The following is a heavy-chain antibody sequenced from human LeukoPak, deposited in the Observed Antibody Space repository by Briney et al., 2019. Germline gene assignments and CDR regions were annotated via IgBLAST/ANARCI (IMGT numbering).Heavy chain of an antibody. D-gene: IGHD6-13*01. CDR3: AKVDRGDYSSSPVPYYNYYMNV. J-gene: IGHJ6*03. V-gene: IGHV3-21*01. Sequence: GGSLRLSCAASGFTFSYYSINWVRQAPGRGLEWVSCISSSSSLIFYSDSVRGRFTISRDNAKNLLYLHMNSLRVEDTAVYYCAKVDRGDYSSSPVPYYNYYMNVWGKGTTVTVSS. CDR2: ISSSSSLI. CDR1: GFTFSYYS.